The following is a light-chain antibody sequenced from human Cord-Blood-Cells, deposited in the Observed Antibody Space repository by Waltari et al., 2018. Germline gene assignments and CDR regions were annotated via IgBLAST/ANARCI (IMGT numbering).Light chain of an antibody. V-gene: IGLV1-44*01. J-gene: IGLJ2*01. CDR1: STNIGRNT. CDR2: SNN. Sequence: QSVLTQPPSASGPPGPRVTISCSGSSTNIGRNTVHWYQQLPGTAPKRLIYSNNQRPSGVPARFSGSKSGTSASLAISELQSEDEADYYCAAWDDSLNGPVFGGGTKLTVL. CDR3: AAWDDSLNGPV.